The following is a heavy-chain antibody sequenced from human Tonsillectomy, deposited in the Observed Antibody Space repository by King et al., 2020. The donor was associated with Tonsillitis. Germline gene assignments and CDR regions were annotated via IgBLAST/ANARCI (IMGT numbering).Heavy chain of an antibody. V-gene: IGHV3-11*05. CDR3: AGDRGSRITIFGGYYFDY. D-gene: IGHD3-3*01. CDR2: ISGGSSYT. Sequence: VQLVESGGGLVKPGGSLRLSCAASGFTFSDYYMTWIRQAPGKGLEWVSFISGGSSYTNYADSVKGRFTISRDNAKNSLSLQMNSLKAEDTAVYDCAGDRGSRITIFGGYYFDYWGQGTLVTVSS. CDR1: GFTFSDYY. J-gene: IGHJ4*02.